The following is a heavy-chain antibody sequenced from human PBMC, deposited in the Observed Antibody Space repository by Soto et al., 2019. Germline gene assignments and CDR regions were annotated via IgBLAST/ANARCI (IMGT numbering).Heavy chain of an antibody. Sequence: GGSLRLSCADSGLRFSSYSMSWVRQTPGKGLEWVAAITATGDRTYYADSVTGRFTISRDNSKKTHYLQMTSLRAEDTAMYYCATMNGYFEYWGQGTPVTVSS. D-gene: IGHD3-22*01. V-gene: IGHV3-23*01. CDR3: ATMNGYFEY. J-gene: IGHJ4*02. CDR1: GLRFSSYS. CDR2: ITATGDRT.